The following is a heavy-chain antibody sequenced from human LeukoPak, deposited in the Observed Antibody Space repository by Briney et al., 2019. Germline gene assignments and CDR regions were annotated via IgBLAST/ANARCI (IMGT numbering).Heavy chain of an antibody. Sequence: ASVKVSCKASGYTFTSYGISWVRQAPGQGLEWMGIINPSGGSTSYAQKFQGRVTMTRDMSTSTVYMELSSLRSEDTAVYYCARGQVNDYEGGGYFDYWGQGTLVTVSS. J-gene: IGHJ4*02. D-gene: IGHD4-17*01. CDR1: GYTFTSYG. CDR2: INPSGGST. V-gene: IGHV1-46*01. CDR3: ARGQVNDYEGGGYFDY.